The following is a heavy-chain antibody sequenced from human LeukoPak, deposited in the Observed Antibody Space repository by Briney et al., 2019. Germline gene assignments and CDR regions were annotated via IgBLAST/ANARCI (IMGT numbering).Heavy chain of an antibody. J-gene: IGHJ4*02. CDR2: IYHSGST. CDR1: GGSISSGGYY. CDR3: ATGAIYCSSTSCYNY. Sequence: SQTLSLTCTVSGGSISSGGYYWSWIRQPPGKGLEWIGYIYHSGSTYYNPSLKSRVTISVDRSKNQFSLKLSSVTAADTAVYYCATGAIYCSSTSCYNYWGQGTLVTVSS. V-gene: IGHV4-30-2*01. D-gene: IGHD2-2*02.